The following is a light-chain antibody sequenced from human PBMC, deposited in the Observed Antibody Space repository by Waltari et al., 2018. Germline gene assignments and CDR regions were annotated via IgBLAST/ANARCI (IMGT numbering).Light chain of an antibody. CDR2: KAS. V-gene: IGKV1-5*03. CDR3: QQYDSYSYT. J-gene: IGKJ2*01. Sequence: DIQMTQSPSTLSAAVRAQVNITCRARQSIHKWFAWYQQKPGKAPKLLIYKASSLESGVPSRFSGSGSGTEFTLTISSLQPDDFATYYCQQYDSYSYTFGQGTRLEIK. CDR1: QSIHKW.